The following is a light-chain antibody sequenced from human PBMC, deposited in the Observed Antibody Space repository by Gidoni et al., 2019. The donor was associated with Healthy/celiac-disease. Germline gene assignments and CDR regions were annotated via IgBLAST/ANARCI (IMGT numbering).Light chain of an antibody. V-gene: IGKV1-5*01. CDR2: DAS. J-gene: IGKJ2*01. CDR1: QSISSW. CDR3: QQYNSYAPRHT. Sequence: DIQMTQSPSTLSASVGDRVTITCRASQSISSWLAWYQQKPGKAPKLLIYDASSWESGVPSRFSGSGCGTEFTLTISSVQPGDFATDYCQQYNSYAPRHTFGQGTKLEIK.